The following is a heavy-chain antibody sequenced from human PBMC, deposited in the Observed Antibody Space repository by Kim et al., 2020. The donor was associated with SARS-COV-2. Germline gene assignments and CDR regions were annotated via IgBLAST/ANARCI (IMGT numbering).Heavy chain of an antibody. V-gene: IGHV4-59*13. CDR3: ARGEQWQDFDY. CDR1: GGSINYY. CDR2: IYYSGSA. Sequence: SETLSLTCTVSGGSINYYWGWIRQPPGKGLEWIGYIYYSGSADYNPSLKSRLTISVDMFKKQFYLKLSSVTAADTVVYYCARGEQWQDFDYWGQGTLVTVSS. D-gene: IGHD6-19*01. J-gene: IGHJ4*02.